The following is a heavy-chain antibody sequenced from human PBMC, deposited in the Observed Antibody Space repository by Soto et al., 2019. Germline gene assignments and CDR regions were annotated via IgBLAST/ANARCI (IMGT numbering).Heavy chain of an antibody. J-gene: IGHJ4*02. CDR3: ARGMVQLWLFESYYFDY. CDR2: IYYSGST. Sequence: PSETLSLTCTVSGGSVSSGSYYWSWIRQPPGKGLEWIGYIYYSGSTNYNPSLKSRVTILVDTSKNQFSLKLSSVTAADTAVYYCARGMVQLWLFESYYFDYWGQGTLVTVSS. V-gene: IGHV4-61*01. CDR1: GGSVSSGSYY. D-gene: IGHD5-18*01.